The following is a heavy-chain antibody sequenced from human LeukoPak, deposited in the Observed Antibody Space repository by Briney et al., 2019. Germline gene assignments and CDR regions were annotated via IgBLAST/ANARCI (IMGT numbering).Heavy chain of an antibody. CDR2: IYHSGST. V-gene: IGHV4-38-2*02. D-gene: IGHD6-13*01. Sequence: PSETLSLTCTVSGYSISSGYYWGWIRQPPGKGLEWIGSIYHSGSTYYNPSLKSRVTMSVDTSKNQFSLKLSSVTAADTAVYYCARGSSSWYGHYYYYYMDVWGKGTTVTVSS. CDR1: GYSISSGYY. CDR3: ARGSSSWYGHYYYYYMDV. J-gene: IGHJ6*03.